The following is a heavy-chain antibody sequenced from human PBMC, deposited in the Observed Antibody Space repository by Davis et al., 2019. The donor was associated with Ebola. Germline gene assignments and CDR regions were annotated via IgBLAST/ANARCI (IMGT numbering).Heavy chain of an antibody. Sequence: GGSLRLSCAASGFTFSSYTMNWVRQAPGKGLEWVGRIRTTAYNYATVYPASAKGRFTIPRDDSKGTTYLQMNSLRTEDTALYYCAKAGLEQWLDLYYYYYMDVWGKGTTVTVSS. CDR3: AKAGLEQWLDLYYYYYMDV. CDR2: IRTTAYNYAT. CDR1: GFTFSSYT. D-gene: IGHD6-19*01. J-gene: IGHJ6*03. V-gene: IGHV3-73*01.